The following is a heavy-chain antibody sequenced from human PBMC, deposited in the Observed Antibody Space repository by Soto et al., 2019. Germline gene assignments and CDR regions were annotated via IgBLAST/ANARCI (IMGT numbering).Heavy chain of an antibody. CDR3: ARGGGYDSFDY. V-gene: IGHV4-30-2*01. J-gene: IGHJ4*02. Sequence: QLQLHESGSGLVRPSQTLSLTCTVSGASITYGGYSWSWLRQPPGKGLEWIGYINHLETTFYNPSFERRLTLSIDRTKNQFSLKLNSMTAADGAVYFCARGGGYDSFDYWGQGILVTVSS. CDR2: INHLETT. CDR1: GASITYGGYS. D-gene: IGHD5-12*01.